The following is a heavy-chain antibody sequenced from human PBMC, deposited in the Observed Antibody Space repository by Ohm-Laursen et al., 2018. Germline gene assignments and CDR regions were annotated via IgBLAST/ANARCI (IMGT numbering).Heavy chain of an antibody. D-gene: IGHD1-1*01. Sequence: PSQTLSLTCAVSGYSISSGYYWGWIRQPPGKGLEWIGSIYHSGITYYNPSLKSRVTMSIDTSKNQVSLKLNSVTAVDTAMYYCATILPGTWYAFDMWGQGTMVTVSS. CDR2: IYHSGIT. J-gene: IGHJ3*02. CDR1: GYSISSGYY. CDR3: ATILPGTWYAFDM. V-gene: IGHV4-38-2*01.